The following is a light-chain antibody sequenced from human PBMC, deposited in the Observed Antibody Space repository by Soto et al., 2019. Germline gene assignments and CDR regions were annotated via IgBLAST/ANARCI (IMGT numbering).Light chain of an antibody. CDR3: QQYGSSPLIT. V-gene: IGKV3-20*01. J-gene: IGKJ5*01. CDR1: QSVRSTS. CDR2: GAS. Sequence: VLTQSPGTLSLSPGERATLSCRASQSVRSTSLVWYQQKPAQAPRLLIYGASSRATGIPDRFSGGGSGTDFTLTISRLEPEDFAVYHCQQYGSSPLITFGQGTRLEIK.